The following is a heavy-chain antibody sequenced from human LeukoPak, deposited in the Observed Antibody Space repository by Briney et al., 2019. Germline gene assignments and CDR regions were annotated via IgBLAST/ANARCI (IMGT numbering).Heavy chain of an antibody. CDR3: TREDYGVDS. V-gene: IGHV3-7*01. Sequence: GGSLRLSCAASGFTFSGLWMSWVRQAPGKGLEWVANIKQDGSENYYVDSVKGRSIISRDNARNSLYLQMNSLRAEDTAMYYCTREDYGVDSWGQGTLVTVAS. J-gene: IGHJ4*02. CDR2: IKQDGSEN. D-gene: IGHD3-16*01. CDR1: GFTFSGLW.